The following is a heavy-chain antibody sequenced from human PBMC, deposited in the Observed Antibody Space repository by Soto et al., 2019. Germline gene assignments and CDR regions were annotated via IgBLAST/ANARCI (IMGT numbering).Heavy chain of an antibody. CDR3: ARGLEHSYDAFDI. Sequence: EVQLVESGGGLVQPGGSLRLSCAASGFTFSSYWMHWVHQAPGKGLVWVSRINSDGSSTSYADSVKGRFTISRDNAKNTLYLQMNSLRAEDTAVYYCARGLEHSYDAFDIWGQGTMVTVSS. V-gene: IGHV3-74*01. D-gene: IGHD2-15*01. CDR2: INSDGSST. CDR1: GFTFSSYW. J-gene: IGHJ3*02.